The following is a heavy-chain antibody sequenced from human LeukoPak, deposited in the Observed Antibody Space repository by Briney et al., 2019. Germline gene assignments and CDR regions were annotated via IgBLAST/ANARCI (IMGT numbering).Heavy chain of an antibody. CDR3: ASELRYFDWFTGGARYNWFDP. CDR1: GFTFSSYA. D-gene: IGHD3-9*01. Sequence: GGSLRLSCAASGFTFSSYAMSWVRQAPGKGLEWASAISGSGGSTYYADSVKGRFTISRDNSKNTLYLQMNSLRAEDTAVYYCASELRYFDWFTGGARYNWFDPWGQGTLVTVSS. V-gene: IGHV3-23*01. CDR2: ISGSGGST. J-gene: IGHJ5*02.